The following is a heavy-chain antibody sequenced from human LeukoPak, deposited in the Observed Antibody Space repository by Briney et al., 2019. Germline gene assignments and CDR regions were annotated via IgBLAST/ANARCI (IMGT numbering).Heavy chain of an antibody. CDR1: GFTFSSYS. CDR2: ISSSSSYI. V-gene: IGHV3-21*01. J-gene: IGHJ6*02. Sequence: GGSLRLSCAASGFTFSSYSMNCVRQAPGKGLEWVSSISSSSSYIYYADSVKGRFTISRDNAKNSLYLQMNSLRAEDTAVYYCARGYCSGGSCQNYYYGMDVWGQGTTVTVSS. D-gene: IGHD2-15*01. CDR3: ARGYCSGGSCQNYYYGMDV.